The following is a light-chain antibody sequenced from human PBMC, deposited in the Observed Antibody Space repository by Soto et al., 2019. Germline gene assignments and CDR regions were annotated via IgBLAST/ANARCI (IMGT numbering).Light chain of an antibody. CDR3: SSYAGSNNYVV. CDR1: NSDVGGYNY. Sequence: QSALTQPPSASGSPGQSVTISCTGTNSDVGGYNYVSWYQQHPGKAPQLMISEVSKRPSGVPDRFSGSKSGNTAYLTVSGLQAEYESDYYCSSYAGSNNYVVFGGGTTLTVL. J-gene: IGLJ2*01. V-gene: IGLV2-8*01. CDR2: EVS.